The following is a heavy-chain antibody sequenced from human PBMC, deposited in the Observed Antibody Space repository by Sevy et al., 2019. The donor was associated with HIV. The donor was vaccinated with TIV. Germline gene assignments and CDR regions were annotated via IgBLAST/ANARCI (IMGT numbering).Heavy chain of an antibody. V-gene: IGHV3-23*01. Sequence: GGSLRLSCAASGFTFSSYAMDWVRQAPGKGLEWVSTISGSRETTYYADSVKGRFTISRDHSQNTVFLQMNSLRAEDTAVYYCAKRGNGWYELDHWGRGTLVTVSS. D-gene: IGHD6-19*01. CDR2: ISGSRETT. CDR1: GFTFSSYA. J-gene: IGHJ4*02. CDR3: AKRGNGWYELDH.